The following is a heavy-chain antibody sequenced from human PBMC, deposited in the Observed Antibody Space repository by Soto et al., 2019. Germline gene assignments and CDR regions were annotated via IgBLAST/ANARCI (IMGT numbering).Heavy chain of an antibody. CDR1: GDSVSSKSAA. CDR2: TYYRSRWYN. Sequence: PSQTLSLTCAISGDSVSSKSAAWNWIRQSPSRGLEWLGRTYYRSRWYNEYAVSVKSRITINPDTSKNQFSLQLNSVTPEDTAIYYCARDALQYYDSDGRHAGWGPGTLVTVSS. V-gene: IGHV6-1*01. D-gene: IGHD3-16*01. CDR3: ARDALQYYDSDGRHAG. J-gene: IGHJ4*02.